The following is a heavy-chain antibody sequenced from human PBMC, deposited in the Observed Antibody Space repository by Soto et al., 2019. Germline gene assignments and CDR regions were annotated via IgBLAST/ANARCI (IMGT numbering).Heavy chain of an antibody. D-gene: IGHD3-22*01. Sequence: SVKVSCKASGGTFSSYAISWVRQAPGQGLEWMGGIIPIFGTANYAQKFQGRVTITADESTSTAYMELSSLRSEDTAVYYCAREYYYDSSGYPKGYGMDVWGQGTTVTVSS. CDR3: AREYYYDSSGYPKGYGMDV. CDR2: IIPIFGTA. CDR1: GGTFSSYA. V-gene: IGHV1-69*13. J-gene: IGHJ6*02.